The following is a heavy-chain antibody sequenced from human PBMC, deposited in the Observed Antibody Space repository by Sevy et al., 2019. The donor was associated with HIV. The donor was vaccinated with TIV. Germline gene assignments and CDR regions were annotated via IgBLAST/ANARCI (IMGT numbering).Heavy chain of an antibody. CDR3: ARDPTVDLWYFDL. D-gene: IGHD5-12*01. Sequence: GGSLRLSCAASGFTFSDYYMSWIRQAPGKGLEWVSYISSSGSTIYYADSLKGRFTISRDNAKNSLYLQMNSLRAEDTAVYYCARDPTVDLWYFDLWGRGTLVTVSS. CDR1: GFTFSDYY. J-gene: IGHJ2*01. CDR2: ISSSGSTI. V-gene: IGHV3-11*01.